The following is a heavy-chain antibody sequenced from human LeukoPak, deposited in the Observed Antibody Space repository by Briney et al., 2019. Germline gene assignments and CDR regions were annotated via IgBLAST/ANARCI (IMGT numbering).Heavy chain of an antibody. D-gene: IGHD3-22*01. J-gene: IGHJ2*01. Sequence: SETLSLTCTVSGGSISSGDYYWSWIRQPPGKGLEWIGYIYYSGSTYYNPSLKSRVTISVDTSKNQFSLKLSSVTAADTAVYYCARAGAYYYDSSGPDWYFDLWGRGTLVTVSS. CDR1: GGSISSGDYY. CDR3: ARAGAYYYDSSGPDWYFDL. CDR2: IYYSGST. V-gene: IGHV4-30-4*01.